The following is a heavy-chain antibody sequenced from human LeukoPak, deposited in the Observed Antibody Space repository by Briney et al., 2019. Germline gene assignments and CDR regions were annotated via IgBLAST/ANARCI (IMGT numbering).Heavy chain of an antibody. CDR1: GFTFSSFV. J-gene: IGHJ4*02. V-gene: IGHV3-23*01. Sequence: GGSLRLSCAASGFTFSSFVMTWVRQAPGKGLEWVSAIRGSGVITYYADSVKGRCTISRDNFKNTLYLEMNSLRAEDTAVYYCAKGLDTGDFWSGYFDSWGQGTLVTVSS. D-gene: IGHD3-3*01. CDR3: AKGLDTGDFWSGYFDS. CDR2: IRGSGVIT.